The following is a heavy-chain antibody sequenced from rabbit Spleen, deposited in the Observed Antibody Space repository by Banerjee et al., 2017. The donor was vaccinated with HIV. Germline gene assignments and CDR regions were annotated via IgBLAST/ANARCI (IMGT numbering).Heavy chain of an antibody. CDR1: GIDFSSYG. Sequence: QEQLVESGGGLVTLGGSLKLSCKASGIDFSSYGISWVRQAPGKGLEWIAYIYPDYGSTDYASWVNGRFTISLDNAQNTVFLQMTSLTAADTATYFCARGVHNSGDGLNLWGQGTLVTVS. D-gene: IGHD2-1*01. CDR3: ARGVHNSGDGLNL. J-gene: IGHJ4*01. CDR2: IYPDYGST. V-gene: IGHV1S47*01.